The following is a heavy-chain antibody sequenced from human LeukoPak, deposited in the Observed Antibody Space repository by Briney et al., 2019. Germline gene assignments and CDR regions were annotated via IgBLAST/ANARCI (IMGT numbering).Heavy chain of an antibody. J-gene: IGHJ6*03. D-gene: IGHD3-22*01. CDR2: INPSGGST. CDR1: GYTFTSYY. CDR3: ARVADDYYDSSGYLGV. Sequence: GASVKVSCKASGYTFTSYYMHWVRQAPGQGLEWMGIINPSGGSTSYAQKFQGRVTMTRDTSTSTVYMELSSLRSEDTAVYYCARVADDYYDSSGYLGVGGKGTTVTVSS. V-gene: IGHV1-46*01.